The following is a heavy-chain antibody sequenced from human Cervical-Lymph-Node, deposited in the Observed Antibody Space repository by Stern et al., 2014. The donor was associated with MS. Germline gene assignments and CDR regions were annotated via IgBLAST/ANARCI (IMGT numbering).Heavy chain of an antibody. V-gene: IGHV1-18*01. J-gene: IGHJ4*02. Sequence: VQLVESGNEVKKPGASAKVSCTASGYTFTSYGISWVRQVPGQGLEWMGWITTHNGNTDYAQKVQDRVTLTTDTSTNTAYMELRSLRSDDTAVYYCARSSSWYFDFWGQGTLVTVSS. CDR3: ARSSSWYFDF. D-gene: IGHD6-13*01. CDR1: GYTFTSYG. CDR2: ITTHNGNT.